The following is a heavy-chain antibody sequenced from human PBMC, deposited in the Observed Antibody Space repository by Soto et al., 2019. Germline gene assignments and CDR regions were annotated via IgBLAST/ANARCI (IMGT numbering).Heavy chain of an antibody. D-gene: IGHD6-19*01. Sequence: EVQLLESGGDLVQPGGSLRLSCAASGSTFSSYAMSWVRQAPGKGLEWVSVISGSGGSTFYADSVKGRFTISRDKSKNTLHLQMTSLRAEDTALYFVAKMSDGWYGAFHVWGQGTMVNVSS. CDR1: GSTFSSYA. CDR3: AKMSDGWYGAFHV. J-gene: IGHJ3*01. V-gene: IGHV3-23*01. CDR2: ISGSGGST.